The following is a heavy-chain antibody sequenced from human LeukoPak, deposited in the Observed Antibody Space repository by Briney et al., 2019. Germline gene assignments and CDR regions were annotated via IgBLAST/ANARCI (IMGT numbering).Heavy chain of an antibody. CDR3: ARTRYYYNSRSYGAPYYFDY. CDR2: IYYSGST. V-gene: IGHV4-39*01. CDR1: GGSISSSNYY. D-gene: IGHD3-10*01. J-gene: IGHJ4*02. Sequence: SETLSLTCTVSGGSISSSNYYWGWIRQPPGKGLEWIGSIYYSGSTYYNPSLKSRVTISVDTSNNQFSLKLSSVTAADTAVYYCARTRYYYNSRSYGAPYYFDYWGQGTLVTVSS.